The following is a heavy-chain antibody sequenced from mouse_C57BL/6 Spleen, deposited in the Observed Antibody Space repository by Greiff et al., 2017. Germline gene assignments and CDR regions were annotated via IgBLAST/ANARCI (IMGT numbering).Heavy chain of an antibody. Sequence: QVQLQQPGAELVKPGASVKLSCKASGYTFTSYWMHWVKQRPGQGLEWIGMIHPNSGSTNYNEKLKSKATLTVDKSSNTAYMQLSSLTSEDSAVYYCARGIYYDLSYYFDYWGQGTTLTVSS. J-gene: IGHJ2*01. CDR2: IHPNSGST. V-gene: IGHV1-64*01. CDR3: ARGIYYDLSYYFDY. CDR1: GYTFTSYW. D-gene: IGHD2-4*01.